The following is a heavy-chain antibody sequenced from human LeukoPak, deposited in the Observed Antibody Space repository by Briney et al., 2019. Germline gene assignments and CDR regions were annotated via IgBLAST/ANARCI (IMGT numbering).Heavy chain of an antibody. V-gene: IGHV1-18*01. CDR3: ARGPLLQSYYYYYYMDV. D-gene: IGHD4-11*01. CDR1: GYTFTSYG. J-gene: IGHJ6*03. CDR2: ISAYNGNT. Sequence: ASVKVSCKASGYTFTSYGISWVRQAPGQGLEWMGWISAYNGNTNYAQKLQGRVTMTTDTSTSTAYMELRSLRSDDTAVYYCARGPLLQSYYYYYYMDVWGKGTTVTVSS.